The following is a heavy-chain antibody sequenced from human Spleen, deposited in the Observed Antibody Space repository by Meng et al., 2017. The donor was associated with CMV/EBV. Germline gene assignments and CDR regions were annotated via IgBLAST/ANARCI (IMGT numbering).Heavy chain of an antibody. CDR2: ISGSGGSS. J-gene: IGHJ4*02. CDR1: FTFTNYA. V-gene: IGHV3-23*01. Sequence: FTFTNYAMSWVRQAPGKGLEWVSAISGSGGSSYYADSVKGRFTISRDNSKNTLYLQMNSLRAEDTAVYYCAKAPYYDFWSGYYYFDYWGQGTLVTVSS. CDR3: AKAPYYDFWSGYYYFDY. D-gene: IGHD3-3*01.